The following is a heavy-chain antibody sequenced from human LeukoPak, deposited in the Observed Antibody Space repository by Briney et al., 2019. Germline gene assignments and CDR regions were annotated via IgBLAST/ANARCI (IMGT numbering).Heavy chain of an antibody. CDR3: ARETYYYDSSGYYHYDYGMDV. Sequence: ASVKVSCKASGYTFTSYGISWVRQAPGQGLEWMGWISAYNGNTNYAQKLQGRVTMTTDTSTSTAYMELRSLRSDDTAVYYCARETYYYDSSGYYHYDYGMDVWGQGTTVTVSS. J-gene: IGHJ6*02. CDR2: ISAYNGNT. D-gene: IGHD3-22*01. CDR1: GYTFTSYG. V-gene: IGHV1-18*01.